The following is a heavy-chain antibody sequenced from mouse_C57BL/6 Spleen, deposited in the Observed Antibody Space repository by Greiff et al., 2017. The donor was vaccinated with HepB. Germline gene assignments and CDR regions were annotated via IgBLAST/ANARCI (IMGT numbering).Heavy chain of an antibody. D-gene: IGHD1-1*01. J-gene: IGHJ1*03. CDR3: ARPPHYYGSSSWYFDV. Sequence: QVQLQQSGAELARPGASVKLSCKASGYTFTSYGISWVKQRTGQGLEWIGEIYPRSGNTYYNEKFKGKATLTADKSSSTAYMELRSLTSEDSAVYFCARPPHYYGSSSWYFDVWGTGTTVTVSS. CDR2: IYPRSGNT. V-gene: IGHV1-81*01. CDR1: GYTFTSYG.